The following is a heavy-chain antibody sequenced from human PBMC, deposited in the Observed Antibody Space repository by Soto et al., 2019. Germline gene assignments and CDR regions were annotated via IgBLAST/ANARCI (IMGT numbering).Heavy chain of an antibody. J-gene: IGHJ4*02. V-gene: IGHV4-34*01. D-gene: IGHD4-17*01. CDR2: INHSGST. Sequence: QVQLQQWGAGLLKPSETLSLTCAVYGGSFSGYYWSWIRQPPGKGLEWIGEINHSGSTNYNPSLKSRVTISVDTSKTQFSLKLSSVTAADTAVYYCARGGSITVTTFSYFDYWGQGTLVTVSS. CDR3: ARGGSITVTTFSYFDY. CDR1: GGSFSGYY.